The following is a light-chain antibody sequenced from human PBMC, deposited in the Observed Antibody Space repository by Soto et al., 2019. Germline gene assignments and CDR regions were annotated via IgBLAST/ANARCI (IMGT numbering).Light chain of an antibody. CDR2: GAS. CDR1: QSVSSTY. V-gene: IGKV3-20*01. Sequence: EIVLTQSPGTLSLSPGERATLSCRASQSVSSTYLAWYQQKPGQAPRLLIYGASSRATGIPDRFSGSGSRTDFTLTISRLAPEDFAVYYCQHYGSLVLTFGGGTKVEIK. J-gene: IGKJ4*01. CDR3: QHYGSLVLT.